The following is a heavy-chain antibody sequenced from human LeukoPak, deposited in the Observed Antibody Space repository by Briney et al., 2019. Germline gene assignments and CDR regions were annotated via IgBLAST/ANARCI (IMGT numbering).Heavy chain of an antibody. Sequence: GGSLRLSCAASGFTFSTYSMNWVRQAPGEGLDWVGRIASKTDGGATDYAAPVKGRFTISRDDSKNTLNLQMNSLKTEDTAVYYCTTGIRGDWGQGTLVTVSS. CDR1: GFTFSTYS. V-gene: IGHV3-15*04. CDR3: TTGIRGD. D-gene: IGHD3-10*01. CDR2: IASKTDGGAT. J-gene: IGHJ4*02.